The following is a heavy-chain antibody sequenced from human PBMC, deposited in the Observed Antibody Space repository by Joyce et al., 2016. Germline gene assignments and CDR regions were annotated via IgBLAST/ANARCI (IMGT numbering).Heavy chain of an antibody. CDR3: AKDRETSAVLDF. Sequence: QAQLVESGGGVVQPGSSLRPSCAVSGFTFRSYGMHWVRQAPGKGLEWVAVIANDGKNKNYADSVKGRFTVSRDNSKKILSLQMNSLRPEDTAVYYCAKDRETSAVLDFWGQGTPVTVSS. CDR1: GFTFRSYG. D-gene: IGHD6-25*01. J-gene: IGHJ4*02. V-gene: IGHV3-30*18. CDR2: IANDGKNK.